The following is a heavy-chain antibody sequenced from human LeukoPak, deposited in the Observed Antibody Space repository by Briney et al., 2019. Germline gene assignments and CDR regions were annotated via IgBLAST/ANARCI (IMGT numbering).Heavy chain of an antibody. CDR2: IRYDGRDK. CDR3: AKCLRVVVTAMSFVY. D-gene: IGHD2-21*02. Sequence: GGALRLSCAASGFTFSNYDMHGVRQAPGKGVEGVTFIRYDGRDKYYADSVKGGLIIYRDNSRNTLYVQMNRQRAEETDMYYCAKCLRVVVTAMSFVYCGPGTLFTPSS. CDR1: GFTFSNYD. V-gene: IGHV3-30*02. J-gene: IGHJ4*02.